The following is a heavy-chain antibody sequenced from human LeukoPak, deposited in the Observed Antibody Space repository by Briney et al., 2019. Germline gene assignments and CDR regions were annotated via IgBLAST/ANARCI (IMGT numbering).Heavy chain of an antibody. D-gene: IGHD6-19*01. Sequence: GGSLRLSCAASGFTFSSYEMNWVRQAPGKGLEWVSYISSGSTIYDADSVKGQFTISRDNAKNSLYLQMNSRRAEDTAVYYCARESIAVYGAPFDYWGQGTLVTVSS. J-gene: IGHJ4*02. CDR3: ARESIAVYGAPFDY. CDR2: ISSGSTI. CDR1: GFTFSSYE. V-gene: IGHV3-48*03.